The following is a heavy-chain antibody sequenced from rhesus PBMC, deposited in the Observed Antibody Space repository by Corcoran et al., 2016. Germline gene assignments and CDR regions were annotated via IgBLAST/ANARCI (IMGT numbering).Heavy chain of an antibody. CDR2: ISGNSGRT. V-gene: IGHV4-80*01. Sequence: QVQLQESGPGLVKPSETLSLTCAVSGGSFSSYWWSWIRQPPGKGLEWIGGISGNSGRTTYSPSPKSRVTISKDASKNQFSLKLSSVTAADTAVYYCARESQSIAAGTDYWGQGVLVTVSS. J-gene: IGHJ4*01. CDR1: GGSFSSYW. D-gene: IGHD6-13*01. CDR3: ARESQSIAAGTDY.